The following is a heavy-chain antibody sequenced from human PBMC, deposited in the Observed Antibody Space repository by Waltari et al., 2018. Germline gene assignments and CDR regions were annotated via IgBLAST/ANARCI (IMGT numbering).Heavy chain of an antibody. CDR2: ISYSGNT. J-gene: IGHJ3*01. Sequence: QLQLQESGPRLVKPSETLSLICSVSGVSITSNRHYWAWIRQSPGQGLEWIGTISYSGNTYISPSLKSRVSVSRDTSKNQVSLTLGSVTAADMAVYYCATYIGASVGTAAFDVWGQGTMVTVSS. CDR3: ATYIGASVGTAAFDV. CDR1: GVSITSNRHY. V-gene: IGHV4-39*01. D-gene: IGHD5-12*01.